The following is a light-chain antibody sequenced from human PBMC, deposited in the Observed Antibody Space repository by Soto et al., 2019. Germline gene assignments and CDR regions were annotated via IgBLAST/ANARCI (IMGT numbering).Light chain of an antibody. V-gene: IGLV2-23*01. CDR2: EGS. Sequence: QSALTQPASVSGSPGQSITISCTGTSIDVWSYNLVSWYQQHPGKAPKLMIYEGSKRPSGVSNRFSGSKSGNTASLTISGLQAEDEADYYCCSYAGSSIRYVFGTGTKVTVL. J-gene: IGLJ1*01. CDR1: SIDVWSYNL. CDR3: CSYAGSSIRYV.